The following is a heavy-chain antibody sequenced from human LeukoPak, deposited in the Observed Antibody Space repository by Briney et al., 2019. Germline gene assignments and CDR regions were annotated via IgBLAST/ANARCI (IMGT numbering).Heavy chain of an antibody. V-gene: IGHV4-34*01. CDR1: GGSFSGYY. J-gene: IGHJ1*01. D-gene: IGHD6-19*01. Sequence: SETLSLTCAVYGGSFSGYYWSWIRQPPGKGLEWIGEINHSGSTNYNPSLQSRVSISVDTSKNEFSLKLSSVSAADTARYYCARESIKRWLIWGQGTLVTVSS. CDR2: INHSGST. CDR3: ARESIKRWLI.